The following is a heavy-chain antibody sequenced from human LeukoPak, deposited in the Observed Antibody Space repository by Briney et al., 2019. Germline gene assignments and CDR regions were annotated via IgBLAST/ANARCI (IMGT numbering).Heavy chain of an antibody. CDR1: GFTFSSYA. D-gene: IGHD4-17*01. Sequence: PGGSLRLSCAASGFTFSSYAISWVRQAPGKGLEWVSAISGSGGSTYYADSVKGRYTISRDNSKNTLYLQMSSLRAEDTAVYYCAKGAENYGDSVIDYWGQGTLVIVCS. CDR3: AKGAENYGDSVIDY. J-gene: IGHJ4*02. V-gene: IGHV3-23*01. CDR2: ISGSGGST.